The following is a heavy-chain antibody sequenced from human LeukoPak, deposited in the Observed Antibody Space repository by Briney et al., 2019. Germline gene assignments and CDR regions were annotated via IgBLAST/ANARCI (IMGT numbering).Heavy chain of an antibody. V-gene: IGHV1-8*01. D-gene: IGHD5-18*01. CDR2: MNPNSGNT. CDR3: ARGPDTAMVKGVAFDI. J-gene: IGHJ3*02. Sequence: ASVKVSCKASGYTFTSCDINWVRQATGQGLEWMGWMNPNSGNTGYAQKFQGRVTMTRNTSISTAYMELSSLRSEDTAVYYCARGPDTAMVKGVAFDIWGQGTMVTVSS. CDR1: GYTFTSCD.